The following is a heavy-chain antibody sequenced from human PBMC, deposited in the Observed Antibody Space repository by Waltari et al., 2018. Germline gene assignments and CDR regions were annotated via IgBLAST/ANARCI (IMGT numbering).Heavy chain of an antibody. CDR3: ASGYSSSSLDY. J-gene: IGHJ4*02. CDR1: GFTFSLYN. V-gene: IGHV3-21*01. D-gene: IGHD6-6*01. Sequence: EVQLVESGGGLVKPGGSLRLSCAASGFTFSLYNMNWVRQAPGKGLEWVSSISARSTYIYYADSMKGRFTISRDNAKNSLYLQMNSLRAEDTAVYYCASGYSSSSLDYWGQGTLVTVSS. CDR2: ISARSTYI.